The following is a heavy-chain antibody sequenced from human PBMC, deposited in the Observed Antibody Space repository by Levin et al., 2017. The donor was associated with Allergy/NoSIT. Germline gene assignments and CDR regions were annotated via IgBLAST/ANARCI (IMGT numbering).Heavy chain of an antibody. V-gene: IGHV4-34*01. CDR1: GGSFSGYY. CDR3: ARSMTTVTTRASRYFQH. J-gene: IGHJ1*01. CDR2: INHSGST. Sequence: SETLSLTCAVYGGSFSGYYWSWIRQPPGKGLEWIGEINHSGSTNYNPSLKSRVTISVDTSKNQFSLKLSSVTAADTAVYYCARSMTTVTTRASRYFQHWGQGTLVTVSS. D-gene: IGHD4-17*01.